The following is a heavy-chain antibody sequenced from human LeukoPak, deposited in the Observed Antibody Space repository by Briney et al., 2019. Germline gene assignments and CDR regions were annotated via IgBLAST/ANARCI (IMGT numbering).Heavy chain of an antibody. CDR1: GGSISSSNYY. D-gene: IGHD2-2*01. Sequence: SETLSLTCTVSGGSISSSNYYWGWIRQPPGKGLEWIGSIHYRGNTYYNPSLKSRVTISVDTSKNQFSLKLSSVTAADTAVYYCARSAPRYRSSTSCYGGLLEFDPWGQGTLVTVSS. CDR2: IHYRGNT. CDR3: ARSAPRYRSSTSCYGGLLEFDP. V-gene: IGHV4-39*01. J-gene: IGHJ5*02.